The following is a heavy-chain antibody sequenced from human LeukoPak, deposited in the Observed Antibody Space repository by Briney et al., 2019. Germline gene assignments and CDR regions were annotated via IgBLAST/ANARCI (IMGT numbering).Heavy chain of an antibody. CDR3: ARVVVVPAARTPYFDY. Sequence: GGSLRLSCAASGFTFSSYSMNWVRQAPGKGLEWVSSISSSSYIYYADSVKGRFTISRDNAKNSLYLQMNSLRAEDTAVYYCARVVVVPAARTPYFDYWGQGTLVTVSS. CDR2: ISSSSYI. V-gene: IGHV3-21*01. CDR1: GFTFSSYS. J-gene: IGHJ4*02. D-gene: IGHD2-2*01.